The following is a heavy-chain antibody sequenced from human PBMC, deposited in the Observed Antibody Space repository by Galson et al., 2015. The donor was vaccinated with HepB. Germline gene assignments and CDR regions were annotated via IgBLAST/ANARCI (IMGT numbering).Heavy chain of an antibody. CDR2: INPKSGGT. CDR1: GYTFTDYY. D-gene: IGHD6-19*01. Sequence: SVKVSCKASGYTFTDYYIHWVRQAPGQGLEWMTWINPKSGGTTSAEKFQGRVTLASDRSITTAYMELNGLTSDDTAVYFCARADIAVAGWDLDYWGQGTLVIVSS. J-gene: IGHJ4*02. V-gene: IGHV1-2*02. CDR3: ARADIAVAGWDLDY.